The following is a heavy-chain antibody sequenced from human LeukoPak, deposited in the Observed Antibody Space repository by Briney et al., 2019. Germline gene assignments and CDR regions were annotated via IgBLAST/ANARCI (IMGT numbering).Heavy chain of an antibody. CDR3: ATAVSGTSDFDY. V-gene: IGHV4-59*01. CDR2: MYYSGNT. J-gene: IGHJ4*02. Sequence: SETLSLTCTVSGGSISSYYWSWIRQPTGKGLEWIGYMYYSGNTNYNPSLKSRVTISVDTSKNQFSLKLSSVTAADTAVYYCATAVSGTSDFDYWGQGTLVTVSS. CDR1: GGSISSYY. D-gene: IGHD6-19*01.